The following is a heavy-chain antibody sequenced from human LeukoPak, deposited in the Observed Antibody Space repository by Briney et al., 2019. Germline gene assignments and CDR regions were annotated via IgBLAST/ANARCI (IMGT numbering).Heavy chain of an antibody. J-gene: IGHJ4*02. CDR1: GGSISSYY. CDR3: ATRRPYYYGSGSYLPY. V-gene: IGHV4-59*05. CDR2: TYYSGST. Sequence: SETLSLTCTVSGGSISSYYWSWIRQPPGKGLEWIGSTYYSGSTYYNPSLKSRVTISVDTSKNQFSLKLSSVTAADTAVYYCATRRPYYYGSGSYLPYWGQGTLVTVSS. D-gene: IGHD3-10*01.